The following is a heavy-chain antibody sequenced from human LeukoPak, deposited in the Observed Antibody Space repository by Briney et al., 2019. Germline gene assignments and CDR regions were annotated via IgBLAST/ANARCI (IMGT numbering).Heavy chain of an antibody. D-gene: IGHD5-12*01. J-gene: IGHJ6*03. CDR1: GFTFSSYE. CDR2: ISSSSSYI. Sequence: GGSLRLSCAASGFTFSSYEMNWVRQAPGKGLEWVSSISSSSSYIYYADSVKGRFTISRDNAKNSLYLQMNSLRAEDTAVYYCASGSYDYYYYMDVWGKGTTVTVSS. CDR3: ASGSYDYYYYMDV. V-gene: IGHV3-21*01.